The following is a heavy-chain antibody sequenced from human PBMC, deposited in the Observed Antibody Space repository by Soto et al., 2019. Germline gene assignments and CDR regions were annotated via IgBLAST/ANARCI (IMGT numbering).Heavy chain of an antibody. J-gene: IGHJ4*02. CDR1: GFTFSSYG. CDR3: AKDRTTGLVFSNYLDY. V-gene: IGHV3-30*18. D-gene: IGHD3-3*02. Sequence: QVQLVESGGGVVQPGRSLRLSCAASGFTFSSYGMHWVRQAPGKGLEWVAVISYDGSNKYYADSVKGRFTISRDNSKNELYLQMNSLRAEDTAVYYCAKDRTTGLVFSNYLDYWGQGTLVTVS. CDR2: ISYDGSNK.